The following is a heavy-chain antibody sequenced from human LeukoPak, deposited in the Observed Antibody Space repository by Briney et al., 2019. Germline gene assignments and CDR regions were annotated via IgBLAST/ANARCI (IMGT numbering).Heavy chain of an antibody. CDR2: IYHSGST. Sequence: SETLSLTCTVSGYSISSGYYWGWIRQPPGKGLGWIGSIYHSGSTYYNPSLKSRVTISVDTSKNQFSLKLSSVTAADTAVYYCARVREDPWNSAPHAFDIWGQGTMVTVSS. D-gene: IGHD1-1*01. J-gene: IGHJ3*02. V-gene: IGHV4-38-2*02. CDR1: GYSISSGYY. CDR3: ARVREDPWNSAPHAFDI.